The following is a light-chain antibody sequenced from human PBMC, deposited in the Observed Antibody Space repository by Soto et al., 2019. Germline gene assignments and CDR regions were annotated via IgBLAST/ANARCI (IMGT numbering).Light chain of an antibody. J-gene: IGKJ5*01. CDR1: QSLGHSDGNTY. Sequence: DIVMTQTPLSSPVTLGQPASISCRSSQSLGHSDGNTYLSWLQQRPGQPPRHLIYEISNRFSGVPDRFSGSGAGTDFTLKISRVEAEDVGVYYCMQATQFPITFGQGTRLEIK. CDR2: EIS. CDR3: MQATQFPIT. V-gene: IGKV2-24*01.